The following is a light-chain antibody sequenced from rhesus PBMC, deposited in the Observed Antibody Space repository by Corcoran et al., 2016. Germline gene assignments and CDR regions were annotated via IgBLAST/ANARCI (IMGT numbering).Light chain of an antibody. J-gene: IGKJ1*01. CDR1: QGISNY. Sequence: DIQMTQSPSSLSASVGDTVTITCRASQGISNYLAWYQQQPGKAPMPLIYSASILESGVPSRFSGSGSGTDFTLTISSLQPDDFAIYYCQQHKSFPVAFGQGTKVESK. CDR3: QQHKSFPVA. CDR2: SAS. V-gene: IGKV1S14*01.